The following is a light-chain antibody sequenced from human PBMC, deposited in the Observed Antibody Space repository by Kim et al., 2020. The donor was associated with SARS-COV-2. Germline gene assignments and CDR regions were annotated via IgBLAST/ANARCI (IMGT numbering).Light chain of an antibody. CDR3: QQYDEWPPIT. J-gene: IGKJ5*01. CDR2: GAS. V-gene: IGKV3-15*01. Sequence: EIVMTQSPATLSVSPGERVTLSCRASQSVGSNLAWYQQKPGQAPRLLIYGASTRAIGIPARFSGSESGTEFTLTISSLQSEDFAIYYCQQYDEWPPITFGQGTRLDIK. CDR1: QSVGSN.